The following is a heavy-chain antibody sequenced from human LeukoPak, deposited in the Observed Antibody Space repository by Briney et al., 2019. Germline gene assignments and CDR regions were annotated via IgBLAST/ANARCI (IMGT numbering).Heavy chain of an antibody. V-gene: IGHV4-34*01. CDR3: ARDKKGVGYTDY. Sequence: PSETLSLTCGVYGGSFSAYDYWIWIRQPPGKGLEWIGEFNHNGITSYNPSLKSRVTISVDTSKNQFSLKLSSVTAADTAVYYCARDKKGVGYTDYWGQGTLVTVSS. J-gene: IGHJ4*02. D-gene: IGHD2-8*02. CDR2: FNHNGIT. CDR1: GGSFSAYDY.